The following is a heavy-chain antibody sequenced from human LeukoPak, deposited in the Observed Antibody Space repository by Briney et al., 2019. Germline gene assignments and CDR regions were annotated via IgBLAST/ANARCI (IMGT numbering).Heavy chain of an antibody. D-gene: IGHD6-13*01. CDR2: ISYDGSNK. Sequence: PGGSLRLSCAASGFIFSNYAMHWVRQAPGKGLEWVAVISYDGSNKYYADSVKGRFTISRDNSKNTLFLQMNSLRTEDTAVYYCARDVDCSSWYILWFHPWGQGTLVTVSS. CDR3: ARDVDCSSWYILWFHP. CDR1: GFIFSNYA. V-gene: IGHV3-30-3*01. J-gene: IGHJ5*02.